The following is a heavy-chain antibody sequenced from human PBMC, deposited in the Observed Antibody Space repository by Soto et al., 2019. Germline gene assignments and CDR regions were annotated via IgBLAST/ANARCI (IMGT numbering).Heavy chain of an antibody. J-gene: IGHJ4*02. Sequence: PSDTLSLTCNVSGGSISSGDYYWSWIRQPPGKGLEWIGYIYYSGTTYYNPSLKSRITISVDTSKNQFSLKLSSVTAADTAMYYCARVGGSGSYSTRYFDYWGQGTLVTVSS. CDR2: IYYSGTT. CDR3: ARVGGSGSYSTRYFDY. D-gene: IGHD3-10*01. CDR1: GGSISSGDYY. V-gene: IGHV4-30-4*02.